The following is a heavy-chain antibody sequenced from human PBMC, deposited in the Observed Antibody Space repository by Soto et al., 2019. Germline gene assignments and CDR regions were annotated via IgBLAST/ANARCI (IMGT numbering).Heavy chain of an antibody. CDR2: INPSGGST. D-gene: IGHD3-22*01. CDR1: VYTFTRYY. V-gene: IGHV1-46*01. CDR3: ARKAYYDSSGYYARLAFDI. Sequence: AAVHVSCKASVYTFTRYYMHWVRPAPGQGLEWMGIINPSGGSTSYAQKFQGRVTMTRDTSTSTVYMELSSLRSEDTAVYYCARKAYYDSSGYYARLAFDIWGQGTMVTVSS. J-gene: IGHJ3*02.